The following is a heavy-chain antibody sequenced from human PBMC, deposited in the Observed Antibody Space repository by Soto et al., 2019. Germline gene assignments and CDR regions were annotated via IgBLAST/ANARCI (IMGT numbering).Heavy chain of an antibody. D-gene: IGHD2-2*01. V-gene: IGHV3-23*01. Sequence: EVQLLESGGGLVQPGGSLRLSCAASGFTFSSYAMSWVRQAPGKGLEWVSGISGGGGSTYYADSVKGRFTISRDNSKNKLYLQMNSLRDEHTAVYYCAKGSHPWPAAMFYGGQGTLVTVSS. CDR1: GFTFSSYA. CDR3: AKGSHPWPAAMFY. CDR2: ISGGGGST. J-gene: IGHJ4*02.